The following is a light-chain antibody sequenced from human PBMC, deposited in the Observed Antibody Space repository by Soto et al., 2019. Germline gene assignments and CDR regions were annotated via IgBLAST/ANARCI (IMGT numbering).Light chain of an antibody. J-gene: IGLJ1*01. V-gene: IGLV2-14*01. CDR1: NSDVGNSDY. Sequence: SVLTQPASVSGSPGQSITISCTGTNSDVGNSDYVSWYQHHPGKAPKLMIFGVSNRPSGISDRFSGSKSGNTASLTISGLQAEDDAYYYCSSYTDSSTLFVFGTGTNVTVL. CDR3: SSYTDSSTLFV. CDR2: GVS.